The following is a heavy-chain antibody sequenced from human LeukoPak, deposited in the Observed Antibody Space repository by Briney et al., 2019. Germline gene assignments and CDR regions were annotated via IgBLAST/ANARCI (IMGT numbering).Heavy chain of an antibody. CDR2: INPNSGGT. CDR1: GYTFTGYY. D-gene: IGHD6-13*01. J-gene: IGHJ4*02. CDR3: ARKCIAAAGTCFDY. Sequence: ASVRVSCKASGYTFTGYYMHWVRQAPGQGLEWMGWINPNSGGTNYAQKFQGRVTMTRDTSISTAYMELSRLRSDDTAVYYCARKCIAAAGTCFDYWGQGTLVTVSS. V-gene: IGHV1-2*02.